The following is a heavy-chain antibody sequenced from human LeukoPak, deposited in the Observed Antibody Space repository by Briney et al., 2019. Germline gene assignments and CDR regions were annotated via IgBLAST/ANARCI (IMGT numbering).Heavy chain of an antibody. D-gene: IGHD1-26*01. V-gene: IGHV3-30*03. J-gene: IGHJ4*02. Sequence: GGSLRLSCAASGFTFSSYGMNWVRQAPGKGLEWVAVISYDGSNKYYADSVKGRFTISRDNSKNTLYLQMNSLRAEDTAVYYCATSGIVGATWGEVQSDYWGQGTLVTVSS. CDR2: ISYDGSNK. CDR1: GFTFSSYG. CDR3: ATSGIVGATWGEVQSDY.